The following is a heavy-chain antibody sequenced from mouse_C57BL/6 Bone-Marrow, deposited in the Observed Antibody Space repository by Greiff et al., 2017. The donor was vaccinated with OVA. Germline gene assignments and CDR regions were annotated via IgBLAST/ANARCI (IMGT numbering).Heavy chain of an antibody. V-gene: IGHV3-6*01. CDR1: GYSITSGYY. J-gene: IGHJ3*01. CDR2: ISYDGST. CDR3: ARAPTY. Sequence: EVQLQESGPGLVKPSQSLSLTCSVTGYSITSGYYWNWIRQFPGNKLEWMGYISYDGSTNSNPSLKNRISITRDTSKNQCFLKLNSVTTEDTATYYCARAPTYWGKGTLVTVSA.